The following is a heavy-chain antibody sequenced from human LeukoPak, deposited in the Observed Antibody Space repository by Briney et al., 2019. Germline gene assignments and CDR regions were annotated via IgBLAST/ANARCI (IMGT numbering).Heavy chain of an antibody. CDR2: ISHSGST. CDR3: AAQYSGYVRLDY. Sequence: PSETLSLTCAVYGGSFSDYYWSWIRQPPGKGLEWIGEISHSGSTNYNPSLKSRVTMSVDTSKNQFSLKLTSVTAADTAVYYCAAQYSGYVRLDYWGQGTLVTASS. V-gene: IGHV4-34*01. J-gene: IGHJ4*02. CDR1: GGSFSDYY. D-gene: IGHD5-12*01.